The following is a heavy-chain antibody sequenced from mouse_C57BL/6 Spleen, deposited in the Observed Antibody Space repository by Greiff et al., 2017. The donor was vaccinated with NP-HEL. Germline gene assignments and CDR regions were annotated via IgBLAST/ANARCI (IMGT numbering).Heavy chain of an antibody. CDR2: IRNKANGYTT. Sequence: EVQGVESGGGLVQPGGSLSLSCAASGFTFTDYYMSWVRQPPGKALEWLGFIRNKANGYTTEYSASVKGRFTISRDNSQSILYLQMNALRAEDSATYYCARYIPTIYYAQGYAMDYWGQGTSVTVSS. CDR3: ARYIPTIYYAQGYAMDY. CDR1: GFTFTDYY. J-gene: IGHJ4*01. D-gene: IGHD2-1*01. V-gene: IGHV7-3*01.